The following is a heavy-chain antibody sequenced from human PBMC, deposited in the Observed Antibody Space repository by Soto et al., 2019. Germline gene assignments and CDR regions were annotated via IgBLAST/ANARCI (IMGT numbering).Heavy chain of an antibody. D-gene: IGHD2-15*01. CDR2: IYHSGST. V-gene: IGHV4-4*02. CDR1: GGSISSSNW. J-gene: IGHJ5*02. CDR3: ARGIVVVVAAVHWFDP. Sequence: SETLSLTCAVSGGSISSSNWWSWVRQPPGKGLEWIGEIYHSGSTNYNPSLKSRVTISVDKSKNQFSLKLSSVTAADTAVYYCARGIVVVVAAVHWFDPWGQGTLVTVSS.